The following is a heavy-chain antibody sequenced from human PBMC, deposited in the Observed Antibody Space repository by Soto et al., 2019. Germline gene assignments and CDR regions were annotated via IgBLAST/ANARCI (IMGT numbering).Heavy chain of an antibody. Sequence: EVQLLESGGGLVQPGGSLRLSCAASGFTFSSYAMSWVRQAPGKGLEWVSAISGSGGSTYYADSVKGRFTISRDNSKNTLYLQMNSRRAEDTAVYYCAKENSDGYNEDIYYGMDVWGQGTTVTVSS. J-gene: IGHJ6*02. V-gene: IGHV3-23*01. D-gene: IGHD5-12*01. CDR3: AKENSDGYNEDIYYGMDV. CDR1: GFTFSSYA. CDR2: ISGSGGST.